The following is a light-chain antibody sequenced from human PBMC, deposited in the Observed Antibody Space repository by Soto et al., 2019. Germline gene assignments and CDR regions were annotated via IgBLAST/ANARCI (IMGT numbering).Light chain of an antibody. CDR1: QSISSW. V-gene: IGKV1-5*01. J-gene: IGKJ1*01. CDR2: DAS. Sequence: DIQMTQSPSTLSASVGDRVTITCRASQSISSWLAWYPQKPGKAPKLLIYDASSLESGVPSRFSGSGSGKEFTLTISRLQPDDFATYYCQQYNSYSTFGQGTKVE. CDR3: QQYNSYST.